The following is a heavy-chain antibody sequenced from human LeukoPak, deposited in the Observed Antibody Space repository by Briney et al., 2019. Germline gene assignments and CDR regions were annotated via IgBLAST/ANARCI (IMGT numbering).Heavy chain of an antibody. V-gene: IGHV4-59*01. D-gene: IGHD3-22*01. Sequence: SETLSLTCTVSGGSISSSYWSWIRQPPGKGLEWIGYIYYSGSTNYNPSLKSRVTISVDTSKNQFSLKLSSVTAADTAVYYCARVKEDYYDSSGYYYNPSHWFDPWGQGTLVTVSS. CDR1: GGSISSSY. J-gene: IGHJ5*02. CDR3: ARVKEDYYDSSGYYYNPSHWFDP. CDR2: IYYSGST.